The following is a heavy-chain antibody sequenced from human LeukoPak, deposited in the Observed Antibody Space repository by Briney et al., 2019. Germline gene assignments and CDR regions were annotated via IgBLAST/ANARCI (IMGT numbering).Heavy chain of an antibody. J-gene: IGHJ4*02. CDR3: ARDQLDCSGGSCYPHFDY. CDR1: GYTFTSYD. V-gene: IGHV1-8*01. D-gene: IGHD2-15*01. CDR2: MNPNSGNT. Sequence: ASVKVSCKASGYTFTSYDINWVRQATGQGLEWMGWMNPNSGNTGYAQKFQGRVTMTRDTSISTAYMELSRLRSDDTAVYYCARDQLDCSGGSCYPHFDYWGQGTLVTVSS.